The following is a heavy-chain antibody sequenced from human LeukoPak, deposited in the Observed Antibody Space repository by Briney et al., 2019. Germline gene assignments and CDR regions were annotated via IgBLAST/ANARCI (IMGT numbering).Heavy chain of an antibody. Sequence: GGSLRLSCAGSGFTPSSYTMNWVRQAPGKGLEWVASISGRGDYMYHADSVKGRFTISRDNAKNSLFLQMNSLRADDTAVYYCARDIGMAQGDYWGQGTLVTVSS. J-gene: IGHJ4*02. D-gene: IGHD5-24*01. CDR1: GFTPSSYT. CDR2: ISGRGDYM. V-gene: IGHV3-21*01. CDR3: ARDIGMAQGDY.